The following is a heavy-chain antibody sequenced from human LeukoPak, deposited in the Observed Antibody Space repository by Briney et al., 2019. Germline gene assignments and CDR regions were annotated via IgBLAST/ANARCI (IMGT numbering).Heavy chain of an antibody. CDR1: GYTFTSYD. J-gene: IGHJ4*02. V-gene: IGHV1-8*01. CDR2: MNPNSGNT. D-gene: IGHD3-22*01. Sequence: GASVKVSCKASGYTFTSYDINWVRQATGQGLEWMGWMNPNSGNTGYAQKFQGRVTMTRDTSISTAYMELSRLRSDDTAVYYCARDLAVSYYYDSSGYPNDYWGQGTLVTVSS. CDR3: ARDLAVSYYYDSSGYPNDY.